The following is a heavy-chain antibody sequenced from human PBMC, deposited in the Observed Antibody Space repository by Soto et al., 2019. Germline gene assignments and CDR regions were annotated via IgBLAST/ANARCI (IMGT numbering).Heavy chain of an antibody. Sequence: SETLSLTCSISGDSMNHNYWTWIRQPPGKGLEWIGYIYHSGSTYYNPSLKSRVTISVDRSKNQFSLKLSSVTAADTAVYYCARERPDGSRLAPWGQGTLVTVSS. J-gene: IGHJ5*02. V-gene: IGHV4-59*12. CDR1: GDSMNHNY. CDR3: ARERPDGSRLAP. CDR2: IYHSGST. D-gene: IGHD6-13*01.